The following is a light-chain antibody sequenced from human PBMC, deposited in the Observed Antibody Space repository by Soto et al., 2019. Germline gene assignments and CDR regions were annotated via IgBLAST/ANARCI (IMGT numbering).Light chain of an antibody. V-gene: IGKV3-20*01. J-gene: IGKJ4*01. CDR1: QSVRSSH. Sequence: VFTQSPCTLSLSPGERAPLSCWTRQSVRSSHLAWYQQQPGQTPRLLIYGASSRATGIPDRFSGSGSGTDFTLTISRLEPEDFAVYHCQQYSSSPLTFGGGTKVDIK. CDR2: GAS. CDR3: QQYSSSPLT.